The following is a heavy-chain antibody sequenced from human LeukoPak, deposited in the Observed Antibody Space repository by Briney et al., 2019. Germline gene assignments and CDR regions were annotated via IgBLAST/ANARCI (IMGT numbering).Heavy chain of an antibody. CDR1: EFSFRTSA. J-gene: IGHJ6*02. V-gene: IGHV3-64D*06. D-gene: IGHD5-18*01. CDR2: ISSNGARI. CDR3: VKDHLDTPMPNYGMDV. Sequence: GGSLRRFCSASEFSFRTSAMHWVRQAPGKGLENVAVISSNGARIYYADSVKGRFTISRDNYKNTLYLQMTSLRAEDTAVYYCVKDHLDTPMPNYGMDVWGQGTTVTVSS.